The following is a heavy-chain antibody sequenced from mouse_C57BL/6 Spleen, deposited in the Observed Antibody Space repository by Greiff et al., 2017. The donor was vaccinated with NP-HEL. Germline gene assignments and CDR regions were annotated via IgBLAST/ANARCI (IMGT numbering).Heavy chain of an antibody. V-gene: IGHV1-61*01. J-gene: IGHJ3*01. CDR2: IYPSDSET. Sequence: QVQLKQPGAELVRPGSSVKLSCKASGYTFTSYWMDWVKQRPGQGLEWIGNIYPSDSETHYNQKFKDKATLTVDKSSSTAYMQLSSLTSEDSAVYYCARHYDYGGFAYWGQGTLVTVSA. CDR1: GYTFTSYW. D-gene: IGHD2-4*01. CDR3: ARHYDYGGFAY.